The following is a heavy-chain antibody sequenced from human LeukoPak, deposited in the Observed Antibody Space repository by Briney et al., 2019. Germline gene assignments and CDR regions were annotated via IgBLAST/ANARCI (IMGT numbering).Heavy chain of an antibody. J-gene: IGHJ3*02. D-gene: IGHD3-22*01. Sequence: PSETLSLTCTVSGGSISSSTYYWGWIRQPPGRGLEWIGSIHYSGTTYFNPALKSRVTISIDTSNNQFSLKLSSVTAADTAVYYCAKDRSDSSGYYYVDAFDIWGQGTMVTVSS. CDR1: GGSISSSTYY. CDR2: IHYSGTT. CDR3: AKDRSDSSGYYYVDAFDI. V-gene: IGHV4-39*02.